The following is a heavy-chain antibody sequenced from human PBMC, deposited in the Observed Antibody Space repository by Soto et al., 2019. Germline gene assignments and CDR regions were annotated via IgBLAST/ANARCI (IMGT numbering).Heavy chain of an antibody. CDR3: ARKWGTYSSASLDY. J-gene: IGHJ4*02. CDR1: GFSFTHYT. Sequence: GGSLRLSCATSGFSFTHYTINWVRQAPGKGLEWVAVMSYDGTNEYYADSVKGRFTISRDNSKTTVYLQMNSLTPEDTALYYCARKWGTYSSASLDYWGLGTLVTVSS. D-gene: IGHD6-19*01. CDR2: MSYDGTNE. V-gene: IGHV3-30*04.